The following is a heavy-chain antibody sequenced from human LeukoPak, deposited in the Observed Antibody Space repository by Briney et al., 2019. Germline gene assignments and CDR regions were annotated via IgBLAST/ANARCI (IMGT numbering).Heavy chain of an antibody. V-gene: IGHV4-59*01. CDR1: GGSISGYY. D-gene: IGHD3-22*01. Sequence: PSETLSLTCAVSGGSISGYYWSWIRQPPGKGLEWIGYIYYSGSTNYNPSLKSRVTISVDTSKNQFSLKLSSVTAADTAVYYCARGGYYDSSGYYSYWGQGTLVTVSS. CDR3: ARGGYYDSSGYYSY. J-gene: IGHJ4*02. CDR2: IYYSGST.